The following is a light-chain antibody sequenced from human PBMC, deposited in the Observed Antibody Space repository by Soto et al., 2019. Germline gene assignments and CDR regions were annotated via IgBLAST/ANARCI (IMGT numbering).Light chain of an antibody. Sequence: QSALTQPPSASGSPGQSVTISCTGSGSDVGGHNHVSWYQQHPGEVPKLIIYEVSERPSGVPDRFSGSKSGNTASLTVSGLQADAEADYYCCSYVAGDSWVFGGGTKLTVL. CDR3: CSYVAGDSWV. CDR2: EVS. V-gene: IGLV2-8*01. CDR1: GSDVGGHNH. J-gene: IGLJ3*02.